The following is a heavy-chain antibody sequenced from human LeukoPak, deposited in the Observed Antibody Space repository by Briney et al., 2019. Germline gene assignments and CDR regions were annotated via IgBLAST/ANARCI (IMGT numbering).Heavy chain of an antibody. CDR3: ARLAGPRPGTYYFDF. D-gene: IGHD6-19*01. CDR1: GFTYSGYA. V-gene: IGHV3-21*01. J-gene: IGHJ4*02. CDR2: ITPTTDNI. Sequence: GGSLRLSCAASGFTYSGYAMEWVRQTPGKGLEWASSITPTTDNIYYTPSVEGRFTISRDNAKHSLYLQMNNLRADDTAVYYCARLAGPRPGTYYFDFWGQGVQVTVSS.